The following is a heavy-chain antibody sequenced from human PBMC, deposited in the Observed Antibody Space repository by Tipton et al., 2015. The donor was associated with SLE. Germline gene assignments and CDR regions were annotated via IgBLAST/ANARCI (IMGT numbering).Heavy chain of an antibody. Sequence: VQLVQSGGGLIQPGGSLRLSCAASGFTVSSNYMSWVRQAPGKGLEWVSVIYSGGSTYYVDSVKGRFTISRDNSKNTLYLQMNSLRAEDTAVYYCARRGKWEHTGMAFDIWGQGTMVTVSS. CDR2: IYSGGST. J-gene: IGHJ3*02. V-gene: IGHV3-53*01. CDR1: GFTVSSNY. CDR3: ARRGKWEHTGMAFDI. D-gene: IGHD1-26*01.